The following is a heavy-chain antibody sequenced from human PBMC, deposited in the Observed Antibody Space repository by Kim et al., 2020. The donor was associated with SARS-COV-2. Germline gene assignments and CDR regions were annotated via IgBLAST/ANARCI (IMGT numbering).Heavy chain of an antibody. V-gene: IGHV1-69*04. Sequence: SVKVSCKASGGTFSNYAISWVRQAPGQGLEWMGRIIPMLGTVNYAQKFQGRVTITADKSTSTAYVELRSLRSEDTAVYYCARRSPSSSWTYYYYGLDVW. CDR3: ARRSPSSSWTYYYYGLDV. J-gene: IGHJ6*01. D-gene: IGHD6-13*01. CDR1: GGTFSNYA. CDR2: IIPMLGTV.